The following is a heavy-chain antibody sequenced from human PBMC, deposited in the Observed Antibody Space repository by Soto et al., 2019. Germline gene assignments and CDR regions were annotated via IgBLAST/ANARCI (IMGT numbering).Heavy chain of an antibody. CDR2: IYWDDDK. V-gene: IGHV2-5*02. CDR1: GFSLSTNRVG. CDR3: AHRRARTSGRDDAYDV. Sequence: QITLKESGPTLVKPTQTLTLTCIFSGFSLSTNRVGVGWIRQPPGKSPEWLALIYWDDDKRYSPSLKSRLTVTKDTSRNQVGLTMTNMDPADTATYYCAHRRARTSGRDDAYDVWGQGTLVVVSS. D-gene: IGHD3-10*01. J-gene: IGHJ3*01.